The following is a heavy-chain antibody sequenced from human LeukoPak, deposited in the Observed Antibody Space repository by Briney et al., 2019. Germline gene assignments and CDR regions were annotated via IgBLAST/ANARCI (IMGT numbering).Heavy chain of an antibody. D-gene: IGHD1-26*01. CDR1: GFTFSNYA. CDR3: AKSTDRSGSDSTFDY. CDR2: ISGSGDKR. Sequence: GESLRLSCEASGFTFSNYAMSWVRPASGKGPEWVSGISGSGDKRWYRDSMKGRFFISRDNSKNTLFLQTITMRGEDTAVYYCAKSTDRSGSDSTFDYWGLGTLVSVPS. V-gene: IGHV3-23*01. J-gene: IGHJ4*02.